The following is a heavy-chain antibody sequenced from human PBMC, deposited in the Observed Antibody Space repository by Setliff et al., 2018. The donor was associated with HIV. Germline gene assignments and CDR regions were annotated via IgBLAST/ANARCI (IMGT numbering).Heavy chain of an antibody. D-gene: IGHD1-1*01. CDR1: GGSISRGNHF. CDR2: IYTNGST. CDR3: VRHVGKFSSDAVYYCARGGDGYNPGGGTFDH. J-gene: IGHJ4*02. Sequence: TSETLSLTCTVSGGSISRGNHFWTWIRQPAGKGLEWIGRIYTNGSTNYNPSLKSRATIAVDTSKNQFSLKLSSVTAADTAVYYCVRHVGKFSSDAVYYCARGGDGYNPGGGTFDHWGQGTLVTVSS. V-gene: IGHV4-61*02.